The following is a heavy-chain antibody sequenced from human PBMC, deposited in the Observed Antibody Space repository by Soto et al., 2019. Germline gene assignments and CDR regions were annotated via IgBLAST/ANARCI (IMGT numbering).Heavy chain of an antibody. Sequence: EVQLLESGGGLVQPGGSLRLSCAASGFTFSSYAMNWVRQAPGKGLEWVSVISGSGGSTYYADSVKGRLTISRDNSKNTLYLQITSLRAEDTAVYYCARRSSGWYFDYWGQGTLVTVSS. J-gene: IGHJ4*02. CDR1: GFTFSSYA. D-gene: IGHD6-19*01. V-gene: IGHV3-23*01. CDR3: ARRSSGWYFDY. CDR2: ISGSGGST.